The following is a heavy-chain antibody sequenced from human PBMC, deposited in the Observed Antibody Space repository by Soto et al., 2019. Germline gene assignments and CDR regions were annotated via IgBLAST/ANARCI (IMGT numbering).Heavy chain of an antibody. Sequence: SETLSLTCAVSGYSISSGYYWSWIRQPPGKGLEWIGSIYHSGSTYYNPSLKSRVTIPVDTSKNQFSLKLSSVTAADTAVYYCARLGTVYGDYVPYWGQGTLVTVSS. CDR1: GYSISSGYY. V-gene: IGHV4-38-2*01. CDR3: ARLGTVYGDYVPY. J-gene: IGHJ4*02. D-gene: IGHD4-17*01. CDR2: IYHSGST.